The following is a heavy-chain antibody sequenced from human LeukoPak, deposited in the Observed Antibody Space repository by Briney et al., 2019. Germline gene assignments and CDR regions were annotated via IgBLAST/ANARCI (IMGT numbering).Heavy chain of an antibody. D-gene: IGHD5-12*01. J-gene: IGHJ4*02. CDR3: ARESPHSGYDMGE. V-gene: IGHV3-30-3*01. CDR2: VSYDGSKN. Sequence: VQLVESGGGVVQPGGSLRLSCAASGLTFSGYAMHWVRQAPGKGLDWVAVVSYDGSKNYYADSVKGRFTISRDNSRSTLYLQMNSLRADDTAVYYCARESPHSGYDMGEWGQGTLVTVSS. CDR1: GLTFSGYA.